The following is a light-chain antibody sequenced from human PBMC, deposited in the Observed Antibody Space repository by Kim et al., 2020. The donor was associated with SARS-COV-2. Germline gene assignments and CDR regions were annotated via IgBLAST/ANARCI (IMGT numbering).Light chain of an antibody. CDR1: TPNIGSNY. V-gene: IGLV1-47*01. J-gene: IGLJ1*01. Sequence: GRRVTIACSGSTPNIGSNYVYWYQQFPGTAPKLLIYKNNQRPSGVPDRFSGSKSGTSASLAISGLRSEDEADYYCAAWDDSLSGSVFGTGTKVTVL. CDR3: AAWDDSLSGSV. CDR2: KNN.